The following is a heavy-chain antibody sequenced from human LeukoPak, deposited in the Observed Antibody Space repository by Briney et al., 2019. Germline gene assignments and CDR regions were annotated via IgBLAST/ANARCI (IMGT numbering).Heavy chain of an antibody. J-gene: IGHJ4*02. CDR3: APDFKHYDRLGTSTPFGH. V-gene: IGHV3-72*01. Sequence: GVPLRLSCRASGFTFSDHYVDCVRQAPGKGRECVGRSRNKANIYPTDYAASVKSRYTISRDDSNNSLYLKMNSLKIEDTAVYHCAPDFKHYDRLGTSTPFGHWAQGTLVTVSS. CDR1: GFTFSDHY. CDR2: SRNKANIYPT. D-gene: IGHD3-22*01.